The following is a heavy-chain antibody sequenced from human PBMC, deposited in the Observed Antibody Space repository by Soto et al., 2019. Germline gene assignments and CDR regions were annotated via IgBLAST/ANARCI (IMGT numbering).Heavy chain of an antibody. CDR2: IIPILGIA. D-gene: IGHD3-3*01. J-gene: IGHJ4*02. V-gene: IGHV1-69*02. Sequence: ASVKVSCKASGGTFSSYTISWVRQAPGQGLEWMGRIIPILGIANYAQKFQGRVTITADKSTSTAYMELSSLRSEDTAVYYCASPKTYYDFWSGYYHFDYWGQGTLVTVSS. CDR1: GGTFSSYT. CDR3: ASPKTYYDFWSGYYHFDY.